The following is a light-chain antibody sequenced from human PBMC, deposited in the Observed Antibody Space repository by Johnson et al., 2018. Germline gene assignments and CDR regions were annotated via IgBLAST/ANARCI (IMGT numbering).Light chain of an antibody. Sequence: QSVSTQPPSVSAAPGQKVTISCSGSSSDIGNNYVSWYQQPPGTAPKLLIHENNKRPSGIPDRFSGSKSGTSATLGITRLQTGDEADYYCGTWDSSLSAGNGFGTGSKVTVL. CDR3: GTWDSSLSAGNG. CDR2: ENN. V-gene: IGLV1-51*02. J-gene: IGLJ1*01. CDR1: SSDIGNNY.